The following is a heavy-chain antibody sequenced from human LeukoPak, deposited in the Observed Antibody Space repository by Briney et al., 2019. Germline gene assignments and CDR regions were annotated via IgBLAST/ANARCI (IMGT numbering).Heavy chain of an antibody. V-gene: IGHV4-30-4*01. CDR2: IYYSGST. D-gene: IGHD3-16*01. J-gene: IGHJ4*02. CDR1: GGSISSGDYY. CDR3: ARQNYD. Sequence: SQTLSLTCTVSGGSISSGDYYWRWIRQPPGKGLEWIEYIYYSGSTYYNPSLNTRVTISLDTSKNQFSLKLSSVTAADTAVYYCARQNYDWGQGTLVTVSS.